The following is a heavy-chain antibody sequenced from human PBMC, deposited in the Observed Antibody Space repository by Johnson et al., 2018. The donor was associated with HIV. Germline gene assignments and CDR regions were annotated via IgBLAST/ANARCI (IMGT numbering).Heavy chain of an antibody. J-gene: IGHJ3*02. CDR3: AKDLVRFLEWLGAFDI. CDR2: INWNGGST. D-gene: IGHD3-3*01. Sequence: VQLVESGGGVVRPGGSLRLSCAASGFTFDDYGMNWVRQAPGKGLEWVSGINWNGGSTFYADSVKGRFTISRDNANNSLFLQMNSLRAEDTAVYYCAKDLVRFLEWLGAFDIWGQGTMVTVSS. V-gene: IGHV3-20*04. CDR1: GFTFDDYG.